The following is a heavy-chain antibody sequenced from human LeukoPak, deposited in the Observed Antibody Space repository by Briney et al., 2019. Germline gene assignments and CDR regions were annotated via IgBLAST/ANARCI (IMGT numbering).Heavy chain of an antibody. CDR3: ARVLSSWQFAY. CDR2: IYTSGST. J-gene: IGHJ4*02. D-gene: IGHD6-13*01. V-gene: IGHV4-4*07. CDR1: GGSISSYY. Sequence: SETLSLTCTVSGGSISSYYWSWIRQPAGKGLEWIGRIYTSGSTNYNPSLKSRVTISVDKSKNQFSLKLSSVTAADTAVYYCARVLSSWQFAYWSQGTLVTVSS.